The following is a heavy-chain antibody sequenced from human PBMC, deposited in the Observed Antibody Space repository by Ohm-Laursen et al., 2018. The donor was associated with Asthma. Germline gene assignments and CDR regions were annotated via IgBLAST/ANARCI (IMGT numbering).Heavy chain of an antibody. D-gene: IGHD2-8*02. CDR2: IKQDGSET. J-gene: IGHJ3*01. Sequence: GSLRLSCSASGFSFSSYAMSWVRQAPGKGLEWVAHIKQDGSETYYADSVKGRFTISRDNPKNSLYLQMNSLRAEDTAVYYCASSAWYAFDSWGQGTVVSVSS. CDR1: GFSFSSYA. CDR3: ASSAWYAFDS. V-gene: IGHV3-7*01.